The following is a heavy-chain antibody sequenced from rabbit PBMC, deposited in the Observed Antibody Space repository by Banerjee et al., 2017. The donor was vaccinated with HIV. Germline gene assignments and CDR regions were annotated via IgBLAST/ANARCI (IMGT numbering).Heavy chain of an antibody. J-gene: IGHJ3*01. CDR1: FTSNNY. CDR2: INTSSGNT. CDR3: ARHVHFVGSDL. D-gene: IGHD3-1*01. V-gene: IGHV1S40*01. Sequence: FTSNNYVMCWVRQAPGKGLEWIACINTSSGNTVYATWAKGRFTISESSSTTVTLQMTSLTAADTATYFCARHVHFVGSDLWGQGTLVTVS.